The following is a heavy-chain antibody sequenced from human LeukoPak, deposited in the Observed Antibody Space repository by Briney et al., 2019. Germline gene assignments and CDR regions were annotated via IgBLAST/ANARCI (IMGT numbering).Heavy chain of an antibody. V-gene: IGHV1-18*01. J-gene: IGHJ4*02. Sequence: ASVKVSCKASGYTFTSCGISWVRQAPGQGLEWMGWISAYNGNTNYAQKLQARVTMTTDTSRSTAYRELRSLRSDDTAVYYCARVTAVGSSSFHSLDWGQETLVTASS. CDR2: ISAYNGNT. CDR3: ARVTAVGSSSFHSLD. D-gene: IGHD6-6*01. CDR1: GYTFTSCG.